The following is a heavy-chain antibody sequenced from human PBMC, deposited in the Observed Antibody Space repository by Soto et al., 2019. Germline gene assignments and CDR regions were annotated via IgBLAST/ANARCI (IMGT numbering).Heavy chain of an antibody. J-gene: IGHJ4*02. D-gene: IGHD6-19*01. Sequence: GGSLRLSCAASGFTLSSYAMHWVRQAPGKGLEWVAVISYDGSNKYYADSVKGRFTIPRDNSKNTLYLQMNSLRAEDTAVYYCASSYSSEFLDYWGQGTLVTVSS. V-gene: IGHV3-30-3*01. CDR3: ASSYSSEFLDY. CDR1: GFTLSSYA. CDR2: ISYDGSNK.